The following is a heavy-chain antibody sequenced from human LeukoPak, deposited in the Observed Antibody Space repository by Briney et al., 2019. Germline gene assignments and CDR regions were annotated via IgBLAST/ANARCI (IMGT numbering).Heavy chain of an antibody. CDR3: ARKEGGQLVNTRRWFDP. V-gene: IGHV4-34*01. CDR2: INHSGST. CDR1: GGSFSGYY. J-gene: IGHJ5*02. D-gene: IGHD6-13*01. Sequence: PSETLSLTCAVYGGSFSGYYWSWIRQPPGKGLEWIGEINHSGSTNYNPSLKSRVTISVDTSKSQFSLKLRSVTAADTAVYYCARKEGGQLVNTRRWFDPWGQGTLVTVSS.